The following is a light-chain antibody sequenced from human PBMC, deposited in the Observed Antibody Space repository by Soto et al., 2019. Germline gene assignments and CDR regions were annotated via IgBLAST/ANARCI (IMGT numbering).Light chain of an antibody. J-gene: IGKJ1*01. CDR2: DAS. CDR3: QSYINYST. Sequence: QVTQSPSTVSASLGDRVTITCRTSQSISNWLAWYQQKRGKAPSLLIYDASTLARGVPSRFSGSGSGTEYSLTITNLQPEDVATYYCQSYINYSTFGQGTEVHI. V-gene: IGKV1-5*01. CDR1: QSISNW.